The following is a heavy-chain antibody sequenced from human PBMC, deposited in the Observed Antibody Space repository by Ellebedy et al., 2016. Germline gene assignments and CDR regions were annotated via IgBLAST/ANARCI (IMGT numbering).Heavy chain of an antibody. V-gene: IGHV4-59*02. Sequence: SETLSLTCNVSGGSVSSAYWNWIRRPPGKGLEWIGYVFHTGATLYNPSLKSRVTMSVDTPKSQISLRLMSVTAADTAVYYCAKWNGGWYAFDVWGQGTMVTVSS. CDR1: GGSVSSAY. CDR3: AKWNGGWYAFDV. J-gene: IGHJ3*01. CDR2: VFHTGAT. D-gene: IGHD6-19*01.